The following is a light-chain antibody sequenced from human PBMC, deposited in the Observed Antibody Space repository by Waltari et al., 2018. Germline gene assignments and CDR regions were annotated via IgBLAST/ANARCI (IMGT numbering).Light chain of an antibody. V-gene: IGLV2-14*01. J-gene: IGLJ3*02. CDR3: SSYTSSSTPWV. CDR1: SRDGGGYNY. Sequence: QSALTQPASVSGSPGQSITISCTGTSRDGGGYNYVSWYQQHPGKAPKIMIYDVSNRPSGVSNRFSGSKSGNTASLTISGLQAEDEADYYCSSYTSSSTPWVFGGGTKLTVL. CDR2: DVS.